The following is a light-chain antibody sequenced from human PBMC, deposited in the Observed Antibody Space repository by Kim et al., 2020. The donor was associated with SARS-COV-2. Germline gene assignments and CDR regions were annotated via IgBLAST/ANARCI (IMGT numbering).Light chain of an antibody. V-gene: IGLV3-27*01. Sequence: SPGQTAGLTCSGDVLAKKYARWFQQRPGRAPVLVIYEDSERPSGIPERFYGSSSGTTVTLTISGAQVEDEADYYCYSESAPDNNVIFGGGTQLTVL. CDR2: EDS. J-gene: IGLJ2*01. CDR3: YSESAPDNNVI. CDR1: VLAKKY.